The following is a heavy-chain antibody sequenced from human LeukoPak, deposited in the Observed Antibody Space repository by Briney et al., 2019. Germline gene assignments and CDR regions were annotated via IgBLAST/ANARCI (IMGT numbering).Heavy chain of an antibody. J-gene: IGHJ4*02. CDR1: GYTFTSYY. V-gene: IGHV1-46*01. CDR2: INPSGGST. D-gene: IGHD3-3*01. CDR3: ATVPIFGVVMGYYFDY. Sequence: GASVKVSCKASGYTFTSYYMHWVRQAPGQGLEWMGIINPSGGSTSYAQKFQGRVTMTRDTSTSTVYVELSSLRSEDTAVYYCATVPIFGVVMGYYFDYWGQGTLVTVSS.